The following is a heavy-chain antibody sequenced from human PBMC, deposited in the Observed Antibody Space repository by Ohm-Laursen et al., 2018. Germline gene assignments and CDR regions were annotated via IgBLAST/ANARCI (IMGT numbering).Heavy chain of an antibody. J-gene: IGHJ5*02. Sequence: SLRLSCAATGFTFSSYAMSWVRQAPGKGLEWVSVLYPGGNTYYADSVKGRFTISRDNSKNTLYLQMDSLRPEDTAVYYCAAYSSSLGWLDPWGQGTQVTVSP. CDR2: LYPGGNT. D-gene: IGHD6-6*01. CDR3: AAYSSSLGWLDP. CDR1: GFTFSSYA. V-gene: IGHV3-66*01.